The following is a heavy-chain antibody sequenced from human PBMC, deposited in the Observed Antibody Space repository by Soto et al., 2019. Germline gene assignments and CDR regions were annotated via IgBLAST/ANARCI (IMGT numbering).Heavy chain of an antibody. CDR3: ARDHDSSGYWDGSFDY. CDR2: ISSSSSYI. D-gene: IGHD3-22*01. J-gene: IGHJ4*02. CDR1: GFTFSSYS. V-gene: IGHV3-21*01. Sequence: GGSLRLSCAASGFTFSSYSMNWVRQAPGKGLEWVSSISSSSSYIYYADSVKGRFTTSRDNAKNSLYLQMNSLRAEDTAVYYCARDHDSSGYWDGSFDYWGQGTLVTVSS.